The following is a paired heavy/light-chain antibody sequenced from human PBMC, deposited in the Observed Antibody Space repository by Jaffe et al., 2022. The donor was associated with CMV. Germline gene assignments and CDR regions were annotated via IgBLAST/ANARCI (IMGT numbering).Heavy chain of an antibody. CDR1: GFTFSDYY. CDR2: ISSSSSYT. D-gene: IGHD2-8*01. Sequence: QVQLVESGGGLVKPGGSLRLSCAASGFTFSDYYMSWIRQAPGKGLEWVSYISSSSSYTNYADSVKGRFTISRDNAKNSLYLQMNSLRAEDTAVYYCARARCTNGVCYRLGVYFDYWGQGTLVTVSS. J-gene: IGHJ4*02. CDR3: ARARCTNGVCYRLGVYFDY. V-gene: IGHV3-11*06.
Light chain of an antibody. V-gene: IGKV1-NL1*01. CDR3: QQYYSTLIT. CDR1: QGISNS. CDR2: AAS. Sequence: DIQMTQSPSSLSASVGDRVTITCRASQGISNSLAWYQQKPGKAPKLLLYAASRLESGVPSRFSGSGSGTDYTLTISSLQPEDFATYYCQQYYSTLITFGQGTRLEIK. J-gene: IGKJ5*01.